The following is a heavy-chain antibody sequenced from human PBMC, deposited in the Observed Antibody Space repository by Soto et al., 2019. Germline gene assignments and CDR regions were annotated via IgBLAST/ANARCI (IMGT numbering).Heavy chain of an antibody. Sequence: QVQLQESGPGLVKPSGTLSLTCAVSGGSISSSNWWSWVRQPPGKGLEWIGEIYHSGSTNYNPSLKSRVTISVDKSKNQFSLKLSSVTAAETAVYYCARLPNYYDSSGYYETPDYWGQGTLVTVSS. CDR1: GGSISSSNW. V-gene: IGHV4-4*02. D-gene: IGHD3-22*01. CDR3: ARLPNYYDSSGYYETPDY. J-gene: IGHJ4*02. CDR2: IYHSGST.